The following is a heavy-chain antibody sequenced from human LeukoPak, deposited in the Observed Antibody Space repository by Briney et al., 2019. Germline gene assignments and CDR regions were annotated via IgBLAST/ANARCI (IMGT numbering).Heavy chain of an antibody. CDR2: ISGSGGTT. Sequence: GGSLRLSCAASGFTFSTYAMNWVRQAPGKGLEWVSGISGSGGTTYYADSVQGRFTISRDNSKRTVFLQMNSLRAEDTAVYYCAKGDAVTAIFPLDYWGQGTLVTVSS. V-gene: IGHV3-23*01. D-gene: IGHD2-21*02. CDR1: GFTFSTYA. CDR3: AKGDAVTAIFPLDY. J-gene: IGHJ4*02.